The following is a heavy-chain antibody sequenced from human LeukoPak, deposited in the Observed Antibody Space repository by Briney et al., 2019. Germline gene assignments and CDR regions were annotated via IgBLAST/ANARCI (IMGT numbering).Heavy chain of an antibody. Sequence: PSETLSLTCTVSGGSISSYYWSWIRQPAGKGLEWIGRIYTSGSTNYNPSLKGRVTMSVDTSKNQFSLKLSSVTAADTAVYYCARDLRRSVVAGTYYYYYGMDVWGQGTTVTVSS. CDR2: IYTSGST. V-gene: IGHV4-4*07. D-gene: IGHD6-19*01. J-gene: IGHJ6*02. CDR1: GGSISSYY. CDR3: ARDLRRSVVAGTYYYYYGMDV.